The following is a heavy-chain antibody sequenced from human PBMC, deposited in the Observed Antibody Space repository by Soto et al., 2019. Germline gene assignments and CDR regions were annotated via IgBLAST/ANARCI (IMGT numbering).Heavy chain of an antibody. CDR2: IHPSGRN. CDR3: SRGGDWKFDF. CDR1: GDSIRSDKW. Sequence: QVQLQESGPGLVKPSGTLSLTCAVSGDSIRSDKWWTWVRQPPGKGLEWIGEIHPSGRNNYNPSLKSRITMSVDRSKNQFSLELTSVTAADTAVYFCSRGGDWKFDFWGQGSLVTVSS. J-gene: IGHJ4*02. D-gene: IGHD2-21*01. V-gene: IGHV4-4*02.